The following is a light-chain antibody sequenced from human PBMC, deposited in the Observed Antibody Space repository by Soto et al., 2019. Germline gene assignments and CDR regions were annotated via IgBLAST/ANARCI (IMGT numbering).Light chain of an antibody. J-gene: IGLJ1*01. Sequence: QSVLTQPPSASGTPGQRVTISCSGSSSNVGGNPVNWYQHVPTTAPKLLIYTNTQRPSGVPDRFSGSKSGTSASLAISGLQSEDEADYYCASWDDSLNGPVFGTGTKDTVL. CDR3: ASWDDSLNGPV. CDR1: SSNVGGNP. V-gene: IGLV1-44*01. CDR2: TNT.